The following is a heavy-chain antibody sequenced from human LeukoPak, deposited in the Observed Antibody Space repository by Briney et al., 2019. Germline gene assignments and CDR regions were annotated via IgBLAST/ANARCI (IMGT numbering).Heavy chain of an antibody. J-gene: IGHJ6*03. CDR3: ASPLYNWTHAVDTYYYYIDV. V-gene: IGHV1-69*05. CDR1: GCTFSSYA. CDR2: IIAIFGTA. D-gene: IGHD1-20*01. Sequence: ASVKVSCKASGCTFSSYAISWVRQAPGQGLEWMGGIIAIFGTANYAQKFQGRVTMTMDESTSTAYMELSSLRSEDTAVYYCASPLYNWTHAVDTYYYYIDVWGKGTTVTVSS.